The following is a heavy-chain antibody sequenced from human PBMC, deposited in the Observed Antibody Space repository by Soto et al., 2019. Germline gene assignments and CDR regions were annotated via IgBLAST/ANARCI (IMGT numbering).Heavy chain of an antibody. V-gene: IGHV3-23*01. Sequence: PGGSLRLSCAASGFTFSSYAMSWVRQAPGKGLEWVSAISGSGGSTYYADSVKGRFTISRDNSKNTLYLQMNSLRAEDTAVYYCAKDHTSLAYCGGDCYALDYWGQGTLVTVSS. CDR3: AKDHTSLAYCGGDCYALDY. J-gene: IGHJ4*02. CDR1: GFTFSSYA. D-gene: IGHD2-21*02. CDR2: ISGSGGST.